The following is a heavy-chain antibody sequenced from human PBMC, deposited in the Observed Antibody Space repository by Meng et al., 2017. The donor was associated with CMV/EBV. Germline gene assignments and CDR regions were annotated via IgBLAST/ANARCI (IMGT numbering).Heavy chain of an antibody. J-gene: IGHJ3*02. D-gene: IGHD2-21*01. CDR3: TRHQFAYCGGDCSGDDAFDI. Sequence: GESLKISCAASGFTFSGSAMHWVRQASGKGLEWVGRIRNKANSYATAYAASVKGRFTISRDDSKNTAYLQMNSLKTEDTAVYYCTRHQFAYCGGDCSGDDAFDIWGQGTMVTVSS. CDR2: IRNKANSYAT. V-gene: IGHV3-73*01. CDR1: GFTFSGSA.